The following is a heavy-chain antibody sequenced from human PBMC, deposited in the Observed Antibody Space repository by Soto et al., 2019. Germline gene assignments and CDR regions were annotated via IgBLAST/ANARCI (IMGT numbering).Heavy chain of an antibody. D-gene: IGHD3-3*01. V-gene: IGHV3-30-3*01. CDR3: ARDLTVTIFGVALYYHYYNMEV. J-gene: IGHJ6*02. CDR1: GFTFSSYA. Sequence: PGGSLRLSCAASGFTFSSYAMHWVRQAPGKGLEWVAVISYDGSNKYYADSVKGRFIISRDNSKNTLYLQMNSLRAEDTAVYYCARDLTVTIFGVALYYHYYNMEVWGQGTTVTVS. CDR2: ISYDGSNK.